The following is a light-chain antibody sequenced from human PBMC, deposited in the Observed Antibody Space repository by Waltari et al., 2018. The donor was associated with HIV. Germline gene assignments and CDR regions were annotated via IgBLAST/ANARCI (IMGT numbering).Light chain of an antibody. J-gene: IGLJ2*01. CDR3: QSADTSGSYWV. V-gene: IGLV3-25*03. CDR1: ALSKQY. CDR2: NDS. Sequence: SSELTQPPSVSVSPGQTAGITCSGDALSKQYVYWYQQKPGQAPVLVISNDSERPSGIPERFSGSTSGTTVTLTISGVQAEDEADYYCQSADTSGSYWVFGGGTKLTVL.